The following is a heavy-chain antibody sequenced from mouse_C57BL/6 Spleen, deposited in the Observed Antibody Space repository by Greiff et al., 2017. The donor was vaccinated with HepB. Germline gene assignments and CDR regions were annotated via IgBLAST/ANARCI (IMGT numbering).Heavy chain of an antibody. J-gene: IGHJ2*01. D-gene: IGHD1-1*01. CDR3: ARSDPYGSLFDY. V-gene: IGHV1-64*01. Sequence: VQLQQPGAELVKPGASVKLSCKASGYTFTSYWMHWVKQRPGQGLEWIGMIHPNSGSTNYNEKFKSKATLTVDKSSSTAYMQLSSLTSEDSAVYYCARSDPYGSLFDYWGQGTTLTVSS. CDR2: IHPNSGST. CDR1: GYTFTSYW.